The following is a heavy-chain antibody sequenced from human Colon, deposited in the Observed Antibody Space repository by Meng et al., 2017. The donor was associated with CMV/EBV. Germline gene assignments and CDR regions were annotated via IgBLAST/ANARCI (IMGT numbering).Heavy chain of an antibody. CDR3: AREGQTSTHWLGPLHN. CDR1: GFTFDDYG. V-gene: IGHV3-20*04. CDR2: INWNGKTA. Sequence: GESLKISCAASGFTFDDYGMSWVRQAPGKGLEWVSTINWNGKTAGHADSVQGRFTISRDNARNSLYLEMNFLRAEDTAVYYCAREGQTSTHWLGPLHNWGQGTVVTVSS. J-gene: IGHJ4*02. D-gene: IGHD1-1*01.